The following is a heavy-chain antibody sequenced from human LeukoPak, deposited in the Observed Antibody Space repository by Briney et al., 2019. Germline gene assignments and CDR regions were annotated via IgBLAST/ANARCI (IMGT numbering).Heavy chain of an antibody. CDR3: ARLETSSGSLSYFDY. CDR1: GGSISSGSYY. D-gene: IGHD6-19*01. V-gene: IGHV4-39*07. CDR2: IYHSGST. Sequence: KASETLSLTCTVSGGSISSGSYYWAWIRQPPGKGLEWIGYIYHSGSTNYNPSLKSRVTISVDTSKNQFSLKLSSVTAADTAVYYCARLETSSGSLSYFDYWGQGTLVTVSS. J-gene: IGHJ4*02.